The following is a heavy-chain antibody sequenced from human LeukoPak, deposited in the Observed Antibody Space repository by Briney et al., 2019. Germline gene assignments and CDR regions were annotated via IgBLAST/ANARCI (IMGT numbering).Heavy chain of an antibody. J-gene: IGHJ5*02. D-gene: IGHD4-17*01. CDR3: AKHRMTTVTTTPLNWFDP. V-gene: IGHV3-23*01. Sequence: PGGSLRLSCAASGFTFSSYAMSWVRQAPGKGLEWVSAISGSGGSTYYADSVKGRFTISRDNSKNTLYLQMNSLRAEDTAVYYCAKHRMTTVTTTPLNWFDPWGQGTLVTVSS. CDR1: GFTFSSYA. CDR2: ISGSGGST.